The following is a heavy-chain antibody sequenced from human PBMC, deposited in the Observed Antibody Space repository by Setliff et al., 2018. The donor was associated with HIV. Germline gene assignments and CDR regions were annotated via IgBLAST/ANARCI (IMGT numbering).Heavy chain of an antibody. CDR3: ARVDGSSSWFYYYNYYMDI. V-gene: IGHV3-7*03. Sequence: GGSLRLSCAASGFTFSNYWMSWVRQAPGKGLEWVANIKQDGSDKYDVDSVKGRFTISRDNAKSSLYLQMNSLRAEDTAVYYCARVDGSSSWFYYYNYYMDIWGKGTTVTVSS. J-gene: IGHJ6*03. D-gene: IGHD6-13*01. CDR2: IKQDGSDK. CDR1: GFTFSNYW.